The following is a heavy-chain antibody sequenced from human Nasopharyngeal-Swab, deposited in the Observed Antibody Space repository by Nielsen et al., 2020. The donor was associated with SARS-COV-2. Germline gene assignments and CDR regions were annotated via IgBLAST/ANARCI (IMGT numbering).Heavy chain of an antibody. J-gene: IGHJ6*03. CDR2: INSDGSST. D-gene: IGHD6-13*01. CDR1: GFTFSSYW. Sequence: GESLKISCAASGFTFSSYWRHWVRQAPGKGLVWVSRINSDGSSTSYADSVKGRFTISRDNAKNSLYLQMNSLRAEDTAVYYCARGRSYSSSWYTEDYYYYMDVWGKGTTVTVSS. V-gene: IGHV3-74*01. CDR3: ARGRSYSSSWYTEDYYYYMDV.